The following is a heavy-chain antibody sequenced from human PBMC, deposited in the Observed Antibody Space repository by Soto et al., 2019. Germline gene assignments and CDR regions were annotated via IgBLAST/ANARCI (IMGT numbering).Heavy chain of an antibody. CDR3: AKGALWFGELLYLDY. D-gene: IGHD3-10*01. V-gene: IGHV1-3*01. CDR1: GYTFTSYA. CDR2: INAGNGNT. J-gene: IGHJ4*02. Sequence: ASVKVPCKASGYTFTSYAMHWVRQAPGQRLEWMGWINAGNGNTKYSQKFQGRVTITRDTSASTAYMELSSLRSEDTAVYYCAKGALWFGELLYLDYWGQGTLVTVSS.